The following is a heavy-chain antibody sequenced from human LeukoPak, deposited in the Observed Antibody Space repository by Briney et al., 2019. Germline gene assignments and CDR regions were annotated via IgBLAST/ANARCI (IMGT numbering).Heavy chain of an antibody. Sequence: GGSLGLSCEASGFTFNTYSMNWARQAPGKGLGWVSSIDSSGGYMFYADSVKGRFIISRDNAKDSLYLQMNSLRVEDTAVYYCLRGDRRDYWGQGTLVTVSS. V-gene: IGHV3-21*06. J-gene: IGHJ4*02. CDR3: LRGDRRDY. CDR2: IDSSGGYM. CDR1: GFTFNTYS.